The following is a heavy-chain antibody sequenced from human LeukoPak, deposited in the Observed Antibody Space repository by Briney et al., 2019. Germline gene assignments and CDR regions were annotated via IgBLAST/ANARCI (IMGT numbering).Heavy chain of an antibody. CDR2: INPNSGVT. CDR3: ARDVAAAAGAFDI. CDR1: GYTFTGYY. V-gene: IGHV1-2*02. D-gene: IGHD6-13*01. Sequence: ASVKVSCKASGYTFTGYYMHWVRQAPGQGLEWMGWINPNSGVTNYAQKFQGRVTMTRDTSITTAYMELSRLRSDDTAVYYCARDVAAAAGAFDIWGQGTMVTVSS. J-gene: IGHJ3*02.